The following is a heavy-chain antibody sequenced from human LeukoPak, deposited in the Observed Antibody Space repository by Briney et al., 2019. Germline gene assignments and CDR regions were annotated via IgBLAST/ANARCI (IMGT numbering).Heavy chain of an antibody. J-gene: IGHJ4*02. D-gene: IGHD6-13*01. Sequence: GGSLRLSCAASGFTFSSNYMSWVRQAPGKGLEWVSVIYSCGSTYYADSVKGRFTISRDNSKNTLYLQMNSLRAEDTAVYYCARAWQQLDGFDYWGQGTLVTVSS. CDR1: GFTFSSNY. CDR2: IYSCGST. CDR3: ARAWQQLDGFDY. V-gene: IGHV3-66*03.